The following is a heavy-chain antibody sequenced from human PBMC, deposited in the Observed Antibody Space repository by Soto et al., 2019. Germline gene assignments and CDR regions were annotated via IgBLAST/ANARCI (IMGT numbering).Heavy chain of an antibody. J-gene: IGHJ4*02. CDR1: GFTFSTYA. Sequence: EVQLLESGGGLIHPGGSLRLSCAASGFTFSTYAMNWVRQAPGKGLEWVSAISASGGSTYYADSVRGRFTISRDNSKNTMYLQMNSPRAEDTAVYYCAKNGQYYDYGDSHFDFWGQGTLVTVSS. CDR2: ISASGGST. D-gene: IGHD4-17*01. CDR3: AKNGQYYDYGDSHFDF. V-gene: IGHV3-23*01.